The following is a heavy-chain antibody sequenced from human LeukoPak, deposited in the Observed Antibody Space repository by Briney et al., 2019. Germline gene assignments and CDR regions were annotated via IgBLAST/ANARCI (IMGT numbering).Heavy chain of an antibody. D-gene: IGHD5-12*01. CDR2: ISYDGSNK. CDR1: GFTFSSYG. Sequence: GGSLRLSCAASGFTFSSYGMHWVRQAPGKGLEWVAVISYDGSNKYYADSVKGRFTISRDNSKNTLYLQMNSLRAEDTAVYYCAKDFASYSGYDWGTFDYWGQGTLVTVSS. J-gene: IGHJ4*02. V-gene: IGHV3-30*18. CDR3: AKDFASYSGYDWGTFDY.